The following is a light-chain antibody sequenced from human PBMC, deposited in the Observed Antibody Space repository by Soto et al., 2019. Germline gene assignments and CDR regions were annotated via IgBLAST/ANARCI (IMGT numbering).Light chain of an antibody. CDR1: SSNIGAGYD. CDR2: GNN. CDR3: QSSDSSLSRV. J-gene: IGLJ1*01. Sequence: QSALTQPPSVSGAPGQRVTISCTGSSSNIGAGYDIYWYQQPPGTAPKLLIYGNNNRPSGVPDRFSGSKSGTSASLAITGLQAEDEADYYCQSSDSSLSRVFGTGTKVTVL. V-gene: IGLV1-40*01.